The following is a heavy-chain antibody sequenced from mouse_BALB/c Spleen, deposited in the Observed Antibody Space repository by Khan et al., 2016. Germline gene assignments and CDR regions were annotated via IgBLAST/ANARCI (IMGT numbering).Heavy chain of an antibody. D-gene: IGHD4-1*01. CDR1: GYSITSDYA. V-gene: IGHV3-2*02. Sequence: EVQLQESGPGLVKPSQSLSLTCTVTGYSITSDYAWNWIRQFPGNKLEWMGYISYIGSTSYNPSLKSRISITRDTSKNQFFLLLNSVTPEDTSTYYCARGANWGVWCFDGWGAGTTVTVSS. CDR3: ARGANWGVWCFDG. J-gene: IGHJ1*01. CDR2: ISYIGST.